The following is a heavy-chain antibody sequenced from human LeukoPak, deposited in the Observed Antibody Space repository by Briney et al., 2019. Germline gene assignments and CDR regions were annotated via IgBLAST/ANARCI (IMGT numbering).Heavy chain of an antibody. Sequence: SETLSLTCTVPDYSISSGYYWGWIRQPPGKGLEWIGNIYHSGRTYYNPSLKSRVTISVDTSKNQFSLKLSSVTAADTAVYYCARENYYDSSGYYYEEWFDPWGQGTLVTVSS. CDR1: DYSISSGYY. J-gene: IGHJ5*02. CDR2: IYHSGRT. V-gene: IGHV4-38-2*02. CDR3: ARENYYDSSGYYYEEWFDP. D-gene: IGHD3-22*01.